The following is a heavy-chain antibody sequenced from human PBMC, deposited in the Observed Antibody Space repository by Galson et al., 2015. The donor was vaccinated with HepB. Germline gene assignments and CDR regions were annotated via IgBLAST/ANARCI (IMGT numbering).Heavy chain of an antibody. CDR3: AKDIRTWYYDSSGYYYYYGMDV. J-gene: IGHJ6*02. V-gene: IGHV3-9*01. D-gene: IGHD3-22*01. CDR1: GFAFDDYA. CDR2: ISWNSGSI. Sequence: SLRLSCAASGFAFDDYAMHWVRHAPGKGLEWVSGISWNSGSIGYADSVKGRFTISRNNAKNSLYLQMNSLRAEDTALYYCAKDIRTWYYDSSGYYYYYGMDVWGQGTTVTVSS.